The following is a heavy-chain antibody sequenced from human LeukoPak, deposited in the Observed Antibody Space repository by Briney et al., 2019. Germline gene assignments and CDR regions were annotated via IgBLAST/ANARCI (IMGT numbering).Heavy chain of an antibody. CDR3: ARVTSAARRLFDY. V-gene: IGHV4-34*01. J-gene: IGHJ4*02. CDR2: INHSGST. D-gene: IGHD6-6*01. Sequence: PSETLSLTCAVYGGSFSGYYWSWIRQSPGKGLEWIGEINHSGSTNYNPSLKSRVTISVDTSKNQFSLKLSSVTAADTAVYYCARVTSAARRLFDYWGQGTLVTVSS. CDR1: GGSFSGYY.